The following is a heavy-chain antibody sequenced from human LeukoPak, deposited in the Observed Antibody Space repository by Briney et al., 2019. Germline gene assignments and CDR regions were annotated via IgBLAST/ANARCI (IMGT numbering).Heavy chain of an antibody. Sequence: PSQTLSLACTVSGGSISSGGYYWSWIRQHPGKGLEWIGYIYYSGSTYYNPSLKSRATISVDTSKNQFSLKLSSVTAADTAVYYCARDGPVFGAFDYWGQGTLVTVSS. J-gene: IGHJ4*02. CDR2: IYYSGST. D-gene: IGHD3-16*01. CDR3: ARDGPVFGAFDY. CDR1: GGSISSGGYY. V-gene: IGHV4-31*03.